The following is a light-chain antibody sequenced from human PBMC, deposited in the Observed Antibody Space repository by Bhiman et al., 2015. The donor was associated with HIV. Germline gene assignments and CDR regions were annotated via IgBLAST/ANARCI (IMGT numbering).Light chain of an antibody. V-gene: IGLV2-11*01. Sequence: QSALTQPRSVSGSPGQSVTISCTGTSSDVGDYNYVSWYQQHPGKAPKLIVYAVTQRPSGVPDRFSASKSGTSASLAITGLQAEDEADYYCQSYDSSLHIVVFGGGTELTVL. CDR1: SSDVGDYNY. J-gene: IGLJ2*01. CDR2: AVT. CDR3: QSYDSSLHIVV.